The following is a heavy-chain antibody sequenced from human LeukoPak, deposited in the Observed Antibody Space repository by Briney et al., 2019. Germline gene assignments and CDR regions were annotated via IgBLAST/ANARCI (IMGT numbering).Heavy chain of an antibody. D-gene: IGHD3-22*01. CDR1: GGSISSYY. J-gene: IGHJ3*02. Sequence: PSETLSLTCTVSGGSISSYYWSWIRQPPGKGLEWIGYIYYSGSTNYNPSLKSRVTISVDTSKNQFSLKLSSVTAADTAVYYCARGGSMIGDAFDIWGQGTMVTVSS. V-gene: IGHV4-59*01. CDR2: IYYSGST. CDR3: ARGGSMIGDAFDI.